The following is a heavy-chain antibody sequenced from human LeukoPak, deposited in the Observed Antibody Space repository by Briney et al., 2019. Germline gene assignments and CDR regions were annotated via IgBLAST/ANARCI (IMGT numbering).Heavy chain of an antibody. D-gene: IGHD3-3*01. CDR1: GGSISSFY. Sequence: TSETLSLTCTVSGGSISSFYWSWIRQPPGKGLEWVGYIYYSGSTNYNPSLKSRVTISVDTSKNQFSLKLSSVTAADTAVYYRAREYYDFWSGYYTGNWFDPWGQGTLVTVSS. J-gene: IGHJ5*02. CDR2: IYYSGST. V-gene: IGHV4-59*12. CDR3: AREYYDFWSGYYTGNWFDP.